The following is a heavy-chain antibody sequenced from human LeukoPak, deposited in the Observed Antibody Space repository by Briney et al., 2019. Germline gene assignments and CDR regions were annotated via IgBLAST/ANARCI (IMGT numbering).Heavy chain of an antibody. CDR1: DGSINDYY. CDR3: ARSQLWFGETYVDY. V-gene: IGHV4-59*01. CDR2: IYYTGST. D-gene: IGHD3-10*01. Sequence: SGTLSLICTVSDGSINDYYWTWIRQPPGKELEWIGYIYYTGSTNYHPSLQSRVTIAVDTSKNQFSLKLSSVTAADTAVYYCARSQLWFGETYVDYWGQGTLVTVSS. J-gene: IGHJ4*02.